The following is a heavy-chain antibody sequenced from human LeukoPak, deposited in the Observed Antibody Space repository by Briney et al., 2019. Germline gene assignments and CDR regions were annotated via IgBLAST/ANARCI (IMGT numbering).Heavy chain of an antibody. CDR2: INWNGGST. Sequence: GGSLRLSRAASGLTFDDYGMSWVRQAPGKGLEWVSGINWNGGSTGYADSVKGRFTISRDNAKNSLYLQMNSLRAEDTALYYCASGGIYYGAAFDFWGQGTLVTVSS. D-gene: IGHD1-26*01. J-gene: IGHJ4*02. CDR1: GLTFDDYG. V-gene: IGHV3-20*04. CDR3: ASGGIYYGAAFDF.